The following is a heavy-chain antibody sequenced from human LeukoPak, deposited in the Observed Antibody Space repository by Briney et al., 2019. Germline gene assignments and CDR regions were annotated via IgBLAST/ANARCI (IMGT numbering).Heavy chain of an antibody. CDR1: GFTFSSYS. J-gene: IGHJ4*02. D-gene: IGHD2-2*02. Sequence: GGSLRLSCAASGFTFSSYSMNWVRQAPGKGLEWVSSISSSSSYIYYADSVKGRFTISRDNAKNSLYLQMNSLRAEDTAVYYCAREGYCSSTSCYTNTFDYWGREPWSPSPQ. V-gene: IGHV3-21*01. CDR3: AREGYCSSTSCYTNTFDY. CDR2: ISSSSSYI.